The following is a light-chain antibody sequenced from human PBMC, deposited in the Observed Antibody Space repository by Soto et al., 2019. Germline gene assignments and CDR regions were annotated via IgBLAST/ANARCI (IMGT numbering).Light chain of an antibody. Sequence: QSVLTQPPSVSAAPGQKVTISCSGSSSNLGGNSVSWYQQLPGTAPTLLIYDDNKRPSGIPDRFSGSKSGTSATLGITGFQTGDEAEYYCGSWDSSLSAYVFGTGTKGTVL. CDR1: SSNLGGNS. CDR2: DDN. V-gene: IGLV1-51*01. J-gene: IGLJ1*01. CDR3: GSWDSSLSAYV.